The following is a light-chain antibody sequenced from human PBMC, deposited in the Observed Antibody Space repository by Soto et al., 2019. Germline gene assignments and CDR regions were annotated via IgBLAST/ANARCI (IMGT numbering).Light chain of an antibody. CDR1: QSIGSW. CDR2: KAS. Sequence: DIQMTQSPSTLSASVGDRVTITCRASQSIGSWLAWYQQKPGKAPNLLIYKASSLESGVPSRFSGRGSGTEFTLTISSLQPDDFATYYCQQYNSYSPTFGQGTKVEIK. J-gene: IGKJ1*01. CDR3: QQYNSYSPT. V-gene: IGKV1-5*03.